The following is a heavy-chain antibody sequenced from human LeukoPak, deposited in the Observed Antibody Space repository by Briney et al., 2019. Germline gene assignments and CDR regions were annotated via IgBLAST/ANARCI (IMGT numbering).Heavy chain of an antibody. CDR3: ARSRGSSDTN. CDR2: ISSSRNFI. V-gene: IGHV3-21*01. Sequence: GGSLRLSCAASGFTFNLYTMNWVRQAPGKGLEWVSSISSSRNFIYYADSVKGRFTISRDNAENSLYLQMNSLRAEDTAVYYCARSRGSSDTNWGQGTLVTVSS. J-gene: IGHJ4*02. CDR1: GFTFNLYT. D-gene: IGHD1-26*01.